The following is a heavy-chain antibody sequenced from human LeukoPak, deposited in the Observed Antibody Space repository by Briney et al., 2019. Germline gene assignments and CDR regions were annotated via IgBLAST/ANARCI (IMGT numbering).Heavy chain of an antibody. D-gene: IGHD3-10*01. Sequence: SETLSLTCAVYGGSFSGYYWSWIRQPPGKGLEWIGEINHSGSTNYNPSLKSRVTISVDTSKNQFSLKLSSVTAADTAAYYCARADYYGSGSPIDYWGQGTLVTVSS. CDR2: INHSGST. CDR1: GGSFSGYY. V-gene: IGHV4-34*01. CDR3: ARADYYGSGSPIDY. J-gene: IGHJ4*02.